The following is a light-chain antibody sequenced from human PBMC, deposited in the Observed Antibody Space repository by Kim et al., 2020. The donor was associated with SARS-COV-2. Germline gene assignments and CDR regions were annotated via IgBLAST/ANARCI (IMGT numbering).Light chain of an antibody. V-gene: IGKV3-20*01. J-gene: IGKJ1*01. Sequence: EIVLTQSPGTLSLSPGERATLSCRASQSVSSSYLAWYQQKPGQAPRLLIYGASSRVTGIPDRLSGSGSGTDFTLTISRLEPEDFAVYFCQQYDTSPWTFGQGTKVDIK. CDR1: QSVSSSY. CDR2: GAS. CDR3: QQYDTSPWT.